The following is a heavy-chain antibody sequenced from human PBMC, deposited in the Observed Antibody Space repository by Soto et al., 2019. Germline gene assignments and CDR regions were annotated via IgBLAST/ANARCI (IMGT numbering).Heavy chain of an antibody. J-gene: IGHJ3*02. Sequence: ASVKVSCKASGGTFSSYAISWVRQAPGQGLEWMGVIIPIFGTANYAQKFQGRVTITADESTSTAYMELSSLRSEDTAVYYCARLYCGGDCYDAFDIWGQGTMVTVSS. D-gene: IGHD2-21*02. CDR1: GGTFSSYA. V-gene: IGHV1-69*13. CDR2: IIPIFGTA. CDR3: ARLYCGGDCYDAFDI.